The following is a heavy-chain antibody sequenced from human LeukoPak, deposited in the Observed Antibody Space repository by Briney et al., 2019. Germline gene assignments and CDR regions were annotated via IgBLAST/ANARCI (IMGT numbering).Heavy chain of an antibody. J-gene: IGHJ4*02. D-gene: IGHD4-17*01. CDR1: GGSISSSSYY. CDR3: ARRNGDYAPLDY. Sequence: PSETLSLTCTVSGGSISSSSYYWGWIRQPPGKGMEWIGSIYYSGSTYYNPSLKSRVTISVYTSKNQFSLKLSSVTAADTAVYYCARRNGDYAPLDYWGQGTLVTVSS. CDR2: IYYSGST. V-gene: IGHV4-39*01.